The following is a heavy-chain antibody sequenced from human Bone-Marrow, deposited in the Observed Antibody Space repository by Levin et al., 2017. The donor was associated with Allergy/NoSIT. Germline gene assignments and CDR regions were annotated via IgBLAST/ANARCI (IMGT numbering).Heavy chain of an antibody. Sequence: PGGSLRLSCAASGFTFSAYAMKWIRQAPGKGLEWVSMISDSGTLTRYADSLEGRFTISRDNSKNTVFLQMNSLRAEDTAIYYCATHWGKVRGGDSWGQGTLVTVSS. V-gene: IGHV3-23*01. J-gene: IGHJ5*01. CDR2: ISDSGTLT. CDR1: GFTFSAYA. D-gene: IGHD3-10*01. CDR3: ATHWGKVRGGDS.